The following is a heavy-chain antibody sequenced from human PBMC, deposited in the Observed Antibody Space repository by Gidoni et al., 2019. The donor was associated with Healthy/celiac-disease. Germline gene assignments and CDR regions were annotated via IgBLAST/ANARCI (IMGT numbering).Heavy chain of an antibody. V-gene: IGHV4-39*07. J-gene: IGHJ3*02. CDR3: ARRPMVAGAFDI. D-gene: IGHD6-19*01. CDR1: GGSISSSSYY. CDR2: IYYSGST. Sequence: QLQLQESGPGLVKPSETLSLTCTVSGGSISSSSYYWGWIRQPPGKGLEWIGSIYYSGSTYYNPSLKSRVTISVDTSKNQFSLKLSSVTAADTAVYYCARRPMVAGAFDIWGQGTMVTVSS.